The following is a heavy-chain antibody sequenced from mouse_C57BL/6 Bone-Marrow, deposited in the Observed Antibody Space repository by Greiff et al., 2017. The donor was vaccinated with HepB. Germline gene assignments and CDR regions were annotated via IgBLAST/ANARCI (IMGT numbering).Heavy chain of an antibody. V-gene: IGHV1-42*01. D-gene: IGHD2-10*01. CDR3: ATEGTYYGNSRFAY. CDR1: GYSFTGYY. J-gene: IGHJ3*01. Sequence: EVQLQESGPELVKPGASVKISCKASGYSFTGYYMNWVKQSPEKSLEWIGEINPSTGGTTYNQKFKAKATLTVDKSSSTAYMQLKSLTSEDSAVYYCATEGTYYGNSRFAYWGQGTLVTVSA. CDR2: INPSTGGT.